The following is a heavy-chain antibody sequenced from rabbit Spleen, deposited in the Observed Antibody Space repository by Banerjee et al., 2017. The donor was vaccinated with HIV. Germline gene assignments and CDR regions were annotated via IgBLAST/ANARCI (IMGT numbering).Heavy chain of an antibody. CDR3: GRAGEGGYGYLDL. CDR1: GFSFSSSYW. Sequence: QSLEESGGDLVKPGASLTLTCTASGFSFSSSYWICWVRQAPGKGLEWIGCIYTDGSGSTAYANWAKGRFTISKTSSTTVTLQMTSLTVADTATFFCGRAGEGGYGYLDLWGQGTLVTVS. D-gene: IGHD2-1*01. J-gene: IGHJ4*01. V-gene: IGHV1S40*01. CDR2: IYTDGSGST.